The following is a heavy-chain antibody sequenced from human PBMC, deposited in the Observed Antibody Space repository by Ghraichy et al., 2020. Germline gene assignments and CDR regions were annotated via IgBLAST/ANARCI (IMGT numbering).Heavy chain of an antibody. D-gene: IGHD5-18*01. V-gene: IGHV4-59*01. CDR3: AGDLGYSYPM. CDR2: IYYSGST. Sequence: SETLSLTCTVSGGSISSYYWSWIRQPPATGLEWIGFIYYSGSTNHNPSLKGRVTISVDTSKNQFSLKLSSVTAADTDVYDCAGDLGYSYPMWGQGTLVTVSS. CDR1: GGSISSYY. J-gene: IGHJ4*02.